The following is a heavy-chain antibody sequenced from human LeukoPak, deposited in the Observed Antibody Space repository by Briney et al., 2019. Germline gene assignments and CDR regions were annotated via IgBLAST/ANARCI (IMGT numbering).Heavy chain of an antibody. CDR2: ISAYNGNT. CDR1: GYTFTSYG. Sequence: PLASVKVSCKASGYTFTSYGISWVRQAPGQGLEWMGWISAYNGNTNYAQKFQGRVTMTTDTSTSTAYMELRGLRSDDTAVYYCARSRIAAAPSQFDYWGQGTLVTVSS. J-gene: IGHJ4*02. D-gene: IGHD6-13*01. V-gene: IGHV1-18*04. CDR3: ARSRIAAAPSQFDY.